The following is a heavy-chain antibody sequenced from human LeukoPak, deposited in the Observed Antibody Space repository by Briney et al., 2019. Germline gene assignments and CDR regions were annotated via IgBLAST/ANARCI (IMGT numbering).Heavy chain of an antibody. V-gene: IGHV3-30-3*01. CDR3: ARSRGYRSGWPFDI. CDR1: GFTFSSYA. CDR2: ISYDGSNK. D-gene: IGHD6-19*01. Sequence: GGSLRLSCAASGFTFSSYAMHWVRQAPGKGLEWVAVISYDGSNKYYADSVKGRFTISRDNSKNTLYLQMNSLRAEDTAVYYCARSRGYRSGWPFDIWGQRTMVTVSS. J-gene: IGHJ3*02.